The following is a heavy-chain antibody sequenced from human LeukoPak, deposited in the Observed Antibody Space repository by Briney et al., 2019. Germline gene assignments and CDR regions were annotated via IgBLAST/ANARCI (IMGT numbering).Heavy chain of an antibody. CDR1: GFTFSSYG. J-gene: IGHJ5*02. V-gene: IGHV3-30*18. CDR2: ISYDGSNK. Sequence: PGRSLRLSCAASGFTFSSYGMHWVRQATGKGLEWVAVISYDGSNKYYADSVKGRFTISRDNSKNTLYLQMNSLRAEDTAVYYCAKGVASIAARPFSWFDPWGQGTLVTVSS. D-gene: IGHD6-6*01. CDR3: AKGVASIAARPFSWFDP.